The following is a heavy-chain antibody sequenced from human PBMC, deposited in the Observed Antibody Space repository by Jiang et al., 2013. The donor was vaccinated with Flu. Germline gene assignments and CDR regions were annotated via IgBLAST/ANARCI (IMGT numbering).Heavy chain of an antibody. J-gene: IGHJ4*02. V-gene: IGHV4-31*03. CDR3: ARVSTGAIFGVDIDY. D-gene: IGHD3-3*01. Sequence: GLVKPSQTLSLTCTVSGGSISSGGYYWSWIRQHPGKGLEWIGYIYYSGSTYYNPSLKSRVTISVDTSKNQFSLKLSSVTAADTAVYYCARVSTGAIFGVDIDYWGQGTLVTVSS. CDR1: GGSISSGGYY. CDR2: IYYSGST.